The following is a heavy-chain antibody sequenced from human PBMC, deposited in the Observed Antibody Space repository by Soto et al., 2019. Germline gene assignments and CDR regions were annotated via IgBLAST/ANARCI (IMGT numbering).Heavy chain of an antibody. D-gene: IGHD6-25*01. J-gene: IGHJ6*02. CDR2: INAGNGNT. CDR3: ARGSGSYYYYGMDV. Sequence: GASVKVSCKASGYTFTSYAMHLVRQAPGQRLERMGWINAGNGNTKYSQKFQGRVTITRDTSASTAYMELSSLRSEDTAVYYCARGSGSYYYYGMDVWGQGTTVTVSS. V-gene: IGHV1-3*01. CDR1: GYTFTSYA.